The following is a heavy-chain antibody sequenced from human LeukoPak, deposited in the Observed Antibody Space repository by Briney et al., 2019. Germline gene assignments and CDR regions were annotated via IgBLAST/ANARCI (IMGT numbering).Heavy chain of an antibody. Sequence: KAGGSLGLSCAASGFNLSSYAFNWVRQAPGGGLEWVSSISRGSIHIYYGDSVKGRFTISRDNAKNSLFLEMNSLRAEDTAVYYCARVPSFWSGYYADYWGRGTLVTVSS. CDR3: ARVPSFWSGYYADY. CDR2: ISRGSIHI. J-gene: IGHJ4*02. CDR1: GFNLSSYA. V-gene: IGHV3-21*01. D-gene: IGHD3-3*01.